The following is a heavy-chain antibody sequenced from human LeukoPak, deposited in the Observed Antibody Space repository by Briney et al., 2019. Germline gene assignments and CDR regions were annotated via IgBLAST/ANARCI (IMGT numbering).Heavy chain of an antibody. V-gene: IGHV4-59*08. CDR3: ASTYYYGSGYFDY. D-gene: IGHD3-10*01. CDR1: GGSISSYY. J-gene: IGHJ4*02. Sequence: KPSETLSLTCTVSGGSISSYYWSWIRQPPGKGLEWIGYIYYSGSTNYNPSLKSRVTISIDTSKNQFSLKLSSVTAADTAVYYCASTYYYGSGYFDYWGQGTLVTVSS. CDR2: IYYSGST.